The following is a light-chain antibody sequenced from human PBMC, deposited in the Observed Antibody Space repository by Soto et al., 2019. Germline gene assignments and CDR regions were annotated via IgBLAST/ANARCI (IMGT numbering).Light chain of an antibody. J-gene: IGLJ2*01. CDR1: SGYSNYK. Sequence: QLVLTQPPSASASLGASVTLTCTLSSGYSNYKVDWYQQRPGKGPRFVMRVGTGGIVGSKGDGIPDRFSVLGSGLNRYLTINNIQEEDESGYHCGADHGSGSNFVVFGGGTKLTVL. CDR3: GADHGSGSNFVV. V-gene: IGLV9-49*01. CDR2: VGTGGIVG.